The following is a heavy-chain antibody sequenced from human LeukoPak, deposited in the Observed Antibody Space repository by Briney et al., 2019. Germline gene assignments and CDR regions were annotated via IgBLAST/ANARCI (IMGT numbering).Heavy chain of an antibody. CDR2: IRYDGSNK. Sequence: SGGSLRLSCAASGFTLDDYAMHWVRQAPGKGLEWVAFIRYDGSNKYYADSVKGRFTISRHNSKNTPYLQMNSLRAEDTAVYYCAKDGLRVPAAIPSYFDYWGQGTLVTVSS. V-gene: IGHV3-30*02. J-gene: IGHJ4*02. CDR3: AKDGLRVPAAIPSYFDY. D-gene: IGHD2-2*02. CDR1: GFTLDDYA.